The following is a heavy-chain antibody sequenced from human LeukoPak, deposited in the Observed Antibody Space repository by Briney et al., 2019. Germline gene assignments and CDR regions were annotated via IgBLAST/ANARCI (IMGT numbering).Heavy chain of an antibody. J-gene: IGHJ5*02. CDR1: GGSISSYY. CDR2: IYYSGST. CDR3: ARDKSSYYDFWSGYYFDP. V-gene: IGHV4-59*01. D-gene: IGHD3-3*01. Sequence: RPSETVSLTCTVSGGSISSYYWSWIRQPPGKGLEWIGDIYYSGSTNYNPSLKSRVTISVDTSKNQFSLKLSSVTAADTAVYYCARDKSSYYDFWSGYYFDPWGQGTLVTVSS.